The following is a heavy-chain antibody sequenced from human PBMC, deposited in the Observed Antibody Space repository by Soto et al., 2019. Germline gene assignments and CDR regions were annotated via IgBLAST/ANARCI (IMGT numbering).Heavy chain of an antibody. CDR3: AKVAYSGYEGFADY. D-gene: IGHD5-12*01. CDR2: ISWNSGSI. J-gene: IGHJ4*02. CDR1: GSTFDDYA. Sequence: EVQLVESGGGLVQPGRSLRLSCAASGSTFDDYAMHWVRQAPGKGLEWVSGISWNSGSIGYADSVKGRFTISRDNAKNSLYLQMNSLRAEDTALYYCAKVAYSGYEGFADYWGQGTLVTVSS. V-gene: IGHV3-9*01.